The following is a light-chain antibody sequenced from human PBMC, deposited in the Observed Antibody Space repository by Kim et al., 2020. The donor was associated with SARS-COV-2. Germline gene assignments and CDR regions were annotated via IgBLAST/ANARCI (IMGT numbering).Light chain of an antibody. CDR3: QVSGSSLV. CDR2: GAS. CDR1: ETITYTY. V-gene: IGKV3-20*01. Sequence: EIVLTQSQGTLTLSPGERATLSCRASETITYTYLAWYQQKPGQAPRLLLYGASSRATGIRDRFSGSGSGTDFTLTISRLQPEDFAVFFCQVSGSSLVFGGGTRLEI. J-gene: IGKJ4*01.